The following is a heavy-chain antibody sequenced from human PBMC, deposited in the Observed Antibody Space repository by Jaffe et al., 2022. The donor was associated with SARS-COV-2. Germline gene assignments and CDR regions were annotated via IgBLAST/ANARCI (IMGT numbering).Heavy chain of an antibody. Sequence: EVQLVESGGGLVQPGGSLRLSCAASGFTFSSYWMSWVRQAPGKGLEWVANIKQDGSEKYYVDSVKGRFTISRDNAKNSLYLQMNSLRAEDTAVYYCARAEASWDYSGMDVWGQGTTVTVSS. CDR3: ARAEASWDYSGMDV. D-gene: IGHD6-13*01. J-gene: IGHJ6*02. CDR1: GFTFSSYW. V-gene: IGHV3-7*01. CDR2: IKQDGSEK.